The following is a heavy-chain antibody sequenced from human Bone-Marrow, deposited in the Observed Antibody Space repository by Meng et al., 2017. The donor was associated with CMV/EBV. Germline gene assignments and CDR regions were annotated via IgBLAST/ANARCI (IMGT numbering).Heavy chain of an antibody. CDR2: IYSGGSDT. V-gene: IGHV3-23*03. CDR1: GFTFSSYA. J-gene: IGHJ4*02. D-gene: IGHD6-13*01. CDR3: AKRNGAAAGTTDY. Sequence: GGSLRLSCVASGFTFSSYAMSWARQAPGKGLEWVSLIYSGGSDTYYADSVKGRFTISRDNSQNTLYLQMNSLRAEDTALDYCAKRNGAAAGTTDYWGQGTLVTVSS.